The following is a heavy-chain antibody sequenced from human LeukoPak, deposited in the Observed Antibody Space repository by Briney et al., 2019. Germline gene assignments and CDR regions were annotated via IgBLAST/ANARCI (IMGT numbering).Heavy chain of an antibody. Sequence: SETLSLTCTVSGGSISSYYWGWIRQPPGKGLEWIGSIYYSGSTYYNPSLKSRVTISVDTSKNQFSLKLSSVTAADTAVYYCARGDDSNPTAYYYYGMDVWGQGTTVTVSS. CDR1: GGSISSYY. CDR3: ARGDDSNPTAYYYYGMDV. J-gene: IGHJ6*02. CDR2: IYYSGST. V-gene: IGHV4-39*07. D-gene: IGHD4-11*01.